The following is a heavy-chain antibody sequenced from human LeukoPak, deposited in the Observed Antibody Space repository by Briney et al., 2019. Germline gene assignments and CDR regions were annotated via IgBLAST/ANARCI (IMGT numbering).Heavy chain of an antibody. CDR1: GGSISSSSYY. Sequence: SETLSLTCTVSGGSISSSSYYWGWIRQPPGKGLEWIGSIYYSGSTYYNPSLKSRVTISVDTSKNQFSLKLSSVTAGDTAVYYCARDMKWEPNFDYWGQGTLVTVSS. D-gene: IGHD1-26*01. CDR2: IYYSGST. J-gene: IGHJ4*02. CDR3: ARDMKWEPNFDY. V-gene: IGHV4-39*07.